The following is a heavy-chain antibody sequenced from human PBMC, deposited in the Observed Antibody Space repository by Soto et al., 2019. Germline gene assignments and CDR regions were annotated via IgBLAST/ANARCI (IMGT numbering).Heavy chain of an antibody. D-gene: IGHD6-19*01. J-gene: IGHJ3*02. Sequence: SETLSLTCTVSGGSISSYYWSWIRQPPGKGLEWIGYIYYSGSTNYNPSLKSRVTISVDTSKNQFSLKLSSVTAADTAVYYCASTQWLPPPQDAFDIWGQGTMVTVSS. V-gene: IGHV4-59*08. CDR1: GGSISSYY. CDR2: IYYSGST. CDR3: ASTQWLPPPQDAFDI.